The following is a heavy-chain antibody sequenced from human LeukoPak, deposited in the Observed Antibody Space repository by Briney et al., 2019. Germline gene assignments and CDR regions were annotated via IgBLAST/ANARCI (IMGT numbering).Heavy chain of an antibody. D-gene: IGHD3-10*01. J-gene: IGHJ6*03. CDR1: GGTFSSYA. V-gene: IGHV1-69*01. CDR2: IIPIFGTA. Sequence: GSSVKVSCKASGGTFSSYAISWVRQAPGQGLEWMGGIIPIFGTANYAQKFQGRVTITADESTSTAYMELSSLRSEDTAVYYCARAGGYYGSMRYYYYYYMDVWGKGTTVTISS. CDR3: ARAGGYYGSMRYYYYYYMDV.